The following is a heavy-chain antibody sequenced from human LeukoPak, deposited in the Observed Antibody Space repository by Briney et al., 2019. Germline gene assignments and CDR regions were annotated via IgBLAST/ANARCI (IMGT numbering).Heavy chain of an antibody. D-gene: IGHD2-15*01. J-gene: IGHJ6*02. CDR1: GGTFISYA. CDR2: IIPIFATA. Sequence: SVKVSCKASGGTFISYAISWVRQAPGQGLEWMGGIIPIFATANYAQKFQGRVTITADESTSTAYMELSSLRSEDTAVYYCARSYDGSWLRYYYGMDVWGQGAAVTVSS. CDR3: ARSYDGSWLRYYYGMDV. V-gene: IGHV1-69*01.